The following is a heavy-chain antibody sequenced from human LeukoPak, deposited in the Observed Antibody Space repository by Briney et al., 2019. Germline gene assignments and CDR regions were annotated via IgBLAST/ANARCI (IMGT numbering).Heavy chain of an antibody. CDR1: GFTFSSYA. J-gene: IGHJ4*02. CDR3: AKGGGSTFDN. CDR2: ISDTGGAT. D-gene: IGHD3-10*01. Sequence: PGGSLRLSCAASGFTFSSYAMSWVRQAPGKGLEWVSSISDTGGATYYAESVKGRFTISRDNARSTFYLQLTSPRDEDTALYYCAKGGGSTFDNWGQGILVTVSS. V-gene: IGHV3-23*01.